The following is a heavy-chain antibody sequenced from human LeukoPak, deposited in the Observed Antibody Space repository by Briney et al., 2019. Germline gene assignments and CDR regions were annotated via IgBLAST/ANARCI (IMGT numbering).Heavy chain of an antibody. V-gene: IGHV3-33*01. D-gene: IGHD6-19*01. CDR2: ILNDGSNK. CDR3: ARSIRGDSSGRYDTLDV. CDR1: GFTFRDYG. Sequence: GSLRLSCAVSGFTFRDYGMHWVRQAPGKGLEWVAVILNDGSNKYHADSVKGRFTISRDDSKNTLDLQMDSLRVEDTAVYYCARSIRGDSSGRYDTLDVWGQGTVATVSS. J-gene: IGHJ3*01.